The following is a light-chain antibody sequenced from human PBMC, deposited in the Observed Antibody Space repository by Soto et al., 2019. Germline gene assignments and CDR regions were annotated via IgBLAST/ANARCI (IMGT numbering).Light chain of an antibody. CDR1: RTVDGNY. CDR3: QQYSASPRT. CDR2: SAS. V-gene: IGKV3-20*01. J-gene: IGKJ1*01. Sequence: EVVLTQSPGTPSLSPGERATLSCRASRTVDGNYLAWYHQKPGQAPRLLIHSASTRAPGIPDRFSASGAGTDFTLTISRLEPEDSAVYYCQQYSASPRTFGPGTKVEIK.